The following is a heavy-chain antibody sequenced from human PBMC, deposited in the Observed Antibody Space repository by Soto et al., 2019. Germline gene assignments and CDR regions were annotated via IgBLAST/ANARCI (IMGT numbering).Heavy chain of an antibody. D-gene: IGHD3-3*01. CDR2: VYYSGST. Sequence: KPSETQSVICTVSGASGNSENYYWSWIRQPRGKGLEWIGYVYYSGSTNYNPSLKSRATISLDTYRNQFSLKMTSMTSADTAFYYCARGVFRFLQWFDPWGHGTLVTVSS. V-gene: IGHV4-61*01. CDR3: ARGVFRFLQWFDP. J-gene: IGHJ5*02. CDR1: GASGNSENYY.